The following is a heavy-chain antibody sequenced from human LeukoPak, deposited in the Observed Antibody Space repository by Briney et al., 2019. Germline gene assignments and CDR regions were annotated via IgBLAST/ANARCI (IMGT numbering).Heavy chain of an antibody. V-gene: IGHV1-2*06. CDR2: INRNSGGT. CDR1: GYTFTGYY. J-gene: IGHJ4*02. D-gene: IGHD3-16*02. Sequence: ASVKVSCKASGYTFTGYYMHWVRQAPGQGLEWMGRINRNSGGTNYAQKFQGRVTMTRDTSISTAYMELSRLRSDDTAVYYCARYSTYVWGSYRPTDDYWGQGTLVTVSS. CDR3: ARYSTYVWGSYRPTDDY.